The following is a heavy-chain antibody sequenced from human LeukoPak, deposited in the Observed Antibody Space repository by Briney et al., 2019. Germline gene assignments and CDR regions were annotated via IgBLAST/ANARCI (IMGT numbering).Heavy chain of an antibody. J-gene: IGHJ4*02. V-gene: IGHV3-23*01. CDR2: ISGSGGST. Sequence: GGPLRLSCAASGFTFSSYGMSWVRQAPGKGLEWVSAISGSGGSTYYADSVKGRFTISRDNSKNTLYLQMNSLRAEDTAVYYCAKDSLDSSSWYVNYWGQGTLVTVSS. CDR3: AKDSLDSSSWYVNY. D-gene: IGHD6-13*01. CDR1: GFTFSSYG.